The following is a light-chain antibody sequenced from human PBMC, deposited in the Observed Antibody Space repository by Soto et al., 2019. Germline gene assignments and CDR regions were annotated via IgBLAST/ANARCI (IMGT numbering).Light chain of an antibody. CDR3: QQYNKWPPLT. CDR2: GAS. J-gene: IGKJ4*01. V-gene: IGKV3-15*01. Sequence: EVVMAQSPATLSVSPGERVTLSYRASQSINNDLAWYQQKVGQGPRLLIYGASTRATGIPARFSGSGSGTEFTLTISSLQSEDSAVYYCQQYNKWPPLTFGGGTKVEIK. CDR1: QSINND.